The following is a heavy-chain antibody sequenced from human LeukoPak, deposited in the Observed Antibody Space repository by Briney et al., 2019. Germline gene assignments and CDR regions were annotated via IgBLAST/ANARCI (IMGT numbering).Heavy chain of an antibody. D-gene: IGHD3-22*01. V-gene: IGHV3-11*01. CDR2: ISSSGSTR. CDR3: ARDYRSGGYYPNWFDP. Sequence: GRSLRLSCAASGFTFSDYYISWIRQAPGKGLEWVSYISSSGSTRYYADSAKGRFTISRDNAKNSLYLQMNSLRAEDTAVYYRARDYRSGGYYPNWFDPWGQGTLVTVSS. J-gene: IGHJ5*02. CDR1: GFTFSDYY.